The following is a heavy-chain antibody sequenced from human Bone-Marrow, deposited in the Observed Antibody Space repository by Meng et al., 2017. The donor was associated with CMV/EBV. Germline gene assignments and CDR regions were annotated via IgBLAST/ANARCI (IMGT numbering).Heavy chain of an antibody. CDR2: IYYSGST. J-gene: IGHJ6*02. Sequence: SETLSLTCTVSGGSISSSSYYWGWIRQPPGKGLEWIGSIYYSGSTNYNPSLKSRVTISVDTSKNQFSLKLSSVTAADTAVYYCARGSGEIAYYYYYGMDVWGQGTTVTVSS. CDR3: ARGSGEIAYYYYYGMDV. D-gene: IGHD2-15*01. V-gene: IGHV4-39*07. CDR1: GGSISSSSYY.